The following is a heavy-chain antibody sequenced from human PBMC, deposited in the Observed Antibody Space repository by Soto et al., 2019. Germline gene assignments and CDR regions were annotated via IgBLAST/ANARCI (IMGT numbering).Heavy chain of an antibody. D-gene: IGHD2-21*02. V-gene: IGHV1-46*02. CDR2: MTPSDGST. CDR3: AKHCGGDCSNGFDI. J-gene: IGHJ3*02. CDR1: ADVFNNYY. Sequence: ASVKVSCKTSADVFNNYYMHWVRQAPGQGLEWMGVMTPSDGSTNYAQSFQGRVTMTRDTSMRTVYVELSSLRSEDTAVYYCAKHCGGDCSNGFDIWGQGTKVTVSS.